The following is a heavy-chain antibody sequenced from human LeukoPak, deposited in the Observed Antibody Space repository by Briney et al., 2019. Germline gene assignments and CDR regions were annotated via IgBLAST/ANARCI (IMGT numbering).Heavy chain of an antibody. D-gene: IGHD3-22*01. J-gene: IGHJ4*02. CDR3: AKDKDYYDSSGNFGNPTVFDY. CDR2: IYSDDRP. V-gene: IGHV3-53*01. CDR1: GFTVSSNY. Sequence: GGSLRLFCAASGFTVSSNYMSWVRQAPGKGLEWVSVIYSDDRPYYADSVKGRFTISRHNSKNTLYLQMNSLRAEDTAVYYCAKDKDYYDSSGNFGNPTVFDYWGQGTLVTVSS.